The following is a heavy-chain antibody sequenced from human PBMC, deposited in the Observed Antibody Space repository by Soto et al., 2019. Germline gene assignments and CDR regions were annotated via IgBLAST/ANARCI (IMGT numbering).Heavy chain of an antibody. CDR3: ARDLRLYDSSGYYYKLHY. V-gene: IGHV3-30-3*01. CDR1: GFIFSTYA. J-gene: IGHJ4*02. Sequence: QVQLVESGGGVVQPGRSLRLSCAASGFIFSTYAMHWVRQAPGKGLEWVAVISYDGSNKNYADSVKGRFTISRDSSKNTLFLQMNSLRAEDTAVYYCARDLRLYDSSGYYYKLHYWGQGTLVTVSS. CDR2: ISYDGSNK. D-gene: IGHD3-22*01.